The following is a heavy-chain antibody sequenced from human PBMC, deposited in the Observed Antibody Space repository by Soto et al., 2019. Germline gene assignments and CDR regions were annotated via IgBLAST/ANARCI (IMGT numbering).Heavy chain of an antibody. J-gene: IGHJ4*02. D-gene: IGHD2-2*01. Sequence: SLRLSCAASGFIFSNYAMHWVRQAPGKGLEWVAVIWYDGGNKYYADSVKGRFTISRDNSKNTLYLQMNSLRAEDTAVYYCARVVVEYCGSSSCYVNDYWGQGTLVTVSS. CDR2: IWYDGGNK. CDR3: ARVVVEYCGSSSCYVNDY. CDR1: GFIFSNYA. V-gene: IGHV3-33*01.